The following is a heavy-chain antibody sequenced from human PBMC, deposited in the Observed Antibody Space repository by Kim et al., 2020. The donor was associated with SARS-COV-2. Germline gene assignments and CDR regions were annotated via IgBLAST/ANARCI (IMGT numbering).Heavy chain of an antibody. Sequence: ASVKVSCKASGYTFTGYYMHWVRQAPGQGLEWMGRINPNSGGTNYAQKFQGRVTMTRDTSISTAYMELSRLRSDDTAVYYCARDRITMVRGVISAFAYWGQGTLVTVSS. V-gene: IGHV1-2*06. CDR1: GYTFTGYY. D-gene: IGHD3-10*01. CDR2: INPNSGGT. J-gene: IGHJ4*02. CDR3: ARDRITMVRGVISAFAY.